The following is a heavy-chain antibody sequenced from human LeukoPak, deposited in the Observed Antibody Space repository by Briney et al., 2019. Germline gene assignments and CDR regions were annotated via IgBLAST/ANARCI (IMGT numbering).Heavy chain of an antibody. V-gene: IGHV4-4*07. CDR1: GGSISSYY. D-gene: IGHD3-3*01. Sequence: TSETLSLTCTVSGGSISSYYWSWIRQPAGKGLEWIGRIYTSGSTNYNPSLKSRVTISVDKSKNQFSLKLSSVTAADTAVYYCAREDYDDSGAWYFDLWGRGTLVTVSS. CDR2: IYTSGST. CDR3: AREDYDDSGAWYFDL. J-gene: IGHJ2*01.